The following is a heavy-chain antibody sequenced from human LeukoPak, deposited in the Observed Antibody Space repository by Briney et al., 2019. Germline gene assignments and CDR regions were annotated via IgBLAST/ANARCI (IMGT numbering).Heavy chain of an antibody. CDR1: GYTFTSYY. D-gene: IGHD3-22*01. CDR2: INPNSGGT. Sequence: ASVNVSRKASGYTFTSYYMHWVRQAPRQGLEWAGWINPNSGGTNFAQKFQGRVTMTRDTSISTAYMELSRLRSDDTAVYYCARDTAETYYYDSSGYPGFDYWGQGTLVTVSS. CDR3: ARDTAETYYYDSSGYPGFDY. J-gene: IGHJ4*02. V-gene: IGHV1-2*02.